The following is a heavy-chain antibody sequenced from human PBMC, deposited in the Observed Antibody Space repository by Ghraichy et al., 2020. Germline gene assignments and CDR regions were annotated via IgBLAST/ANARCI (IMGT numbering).Heavy chain of an antibody. V-gene: IGHV3-48*03. J-gene: IGHJ4*02. Sequence: GGSLRLSCAASGFTFSSYEMNWVRQAPGKGLEWVSYISSSGSTIYYADSVKGRFTISRDNAKNSLYLQMNSLRAEDTAVYYCARVRSSGWLDYWGQGTLVTVSS. CDR3: ARVRSSGWLDY. CDR1: GFTFSSYE. CDR2: ISSSGSTI. D-gene: IGHD6-19*01.